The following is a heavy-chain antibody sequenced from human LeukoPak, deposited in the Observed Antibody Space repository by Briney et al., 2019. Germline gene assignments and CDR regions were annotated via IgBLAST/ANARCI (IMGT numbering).Heavy chain of an antibody. V-gene: IGHV3-7*01. CDR3: AREYYYGDYGY. D-gene: IGHD4-17*01. CDR2: IKQDGSEK. Sequence: PGGSLRLSCAASGFTFGSYWMSWVRQAPGKGLEWVANIKQDGSEKYYVDSVKGRFTISRDNAKNSLYLQMNSLRAEDTAVYYCAREYYYGDYGYWGQGTLVTVSS. CDR1: GFTFGSYW. J-gene: IGHJ4*02.